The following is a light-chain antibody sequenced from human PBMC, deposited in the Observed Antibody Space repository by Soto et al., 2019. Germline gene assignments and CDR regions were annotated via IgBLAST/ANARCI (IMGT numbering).Light chain of an antibody. CDR2: GAS. J-gene: IGKJ1*01. Sequence: EIVMTQSPATLSVSPGERATLSCRASQSVSSNLAWYQQKPGQAPRLLIYGASNRATGIPDRFSGSGSGTDFTLTISGLEPEDFAVYYCQQYGSSGTFGQGTKVDI. CDR3: QQYGSSGT. V-gene: IGKV3-20*01. CDR1: QSVSSN.